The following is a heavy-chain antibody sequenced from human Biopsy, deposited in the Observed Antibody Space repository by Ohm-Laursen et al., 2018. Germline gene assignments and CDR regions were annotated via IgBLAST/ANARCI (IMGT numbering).Heavy chain of an antibody. CDR2: ISSKSGGT. Sequence: GASVKVSCKASGFSFTGYYIHWVRQAPGQGLEWMGWISSKSGGTNYAQKFQGNITMTKNTSMSTAYMEMSRPRSDDTAVYYCALQSVAQMKNFDYWGQGTLVTVSS. CDR1: GFSFTGYY. CDR3: ALQSVAQMKNFDY. J-gene: IGHJ4*02. D-gene: IGHD6-19*01. V-gene: IGHV1-2*02.